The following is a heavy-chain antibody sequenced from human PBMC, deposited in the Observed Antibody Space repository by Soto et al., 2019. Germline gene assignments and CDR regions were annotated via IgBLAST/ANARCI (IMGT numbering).Heavy chain of an antibody. J-gene: IGHJ4*02. CDR3: AADATARQQMVPSDY. CDR1: GFTFTSSA. V-gene: IGHV1-58*01. Sequence: SVKVSCKASGFTFTSSAFQWVRQARGQRLEWIGWIAVGSGYTNYAQRFQDRVTLTRDMSTATTYMELSRLTSEDTAIYYCAADATARQQMVPSDYWGQGTLVTVSS. CDR2: IAVGSGYT. D-gene: IGHD2-8*01.